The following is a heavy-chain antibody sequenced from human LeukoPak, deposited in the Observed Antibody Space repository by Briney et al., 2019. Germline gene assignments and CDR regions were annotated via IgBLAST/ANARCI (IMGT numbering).Heavy chain of an antibody. Sequence: ASVKVSCTASGGTFSRYAISWLRQAPGQGLEWMGGIIPIFGTANYAQKFQGRVTITTDESTSTAYMELSSLRSEDTAVYYCASLGYCSGGSCYFWGQGTLVTVSS. J-gene: IGHJ4*02. D-gene: IGHD2-15*01. CDR3: ASLGYCSGGSCYF. CDR2: IIPIFGTA. CDR1: GGTFSRYA. V-gene: IGHV1-69*05.